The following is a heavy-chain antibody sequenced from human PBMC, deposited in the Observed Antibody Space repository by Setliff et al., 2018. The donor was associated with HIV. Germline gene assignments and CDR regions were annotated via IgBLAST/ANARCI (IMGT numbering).Heavy chain of an antibody. V-gene: IGHV4-31*03. Sequence: LSLTCSVSGGSIISGGYYWSWIRQHPGKGLEWIGYIYYSGTTYYNPSLKSRVTISLDTSMNQFSLKLTSVTAADTAVYYCARGGGSSSVGLDYWGQGTLVTVSS. CDR3: ARGGGSSSVGLDY. J-gene: IGHJ4*02. D-gene: IGHD6-6*01. CDR1: GGSIISGGYY. CDR2: IYYSGTT.